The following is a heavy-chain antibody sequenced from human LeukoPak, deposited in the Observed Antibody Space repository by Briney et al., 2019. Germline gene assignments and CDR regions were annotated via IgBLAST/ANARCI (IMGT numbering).Heavy chain of an antibody. D-gene: IGHD2/OR15-2a*01. V-gene: IGHV3-23*01. CDR2: ITGSGANT. CDR1: GFTFNNAW. CDR3: ARDVSFRFFDH. J-gene: IGHJ4*02. Sequence: GGSLRLSCAASGFTFNNAWMSWVRQAPGKGLEWVSGITGSGANTYYADSVKGRFTISRDNSKNTLFLQMNSLRAEDTAVYYCARDVSFRFFDHWGQATLVTVSS.